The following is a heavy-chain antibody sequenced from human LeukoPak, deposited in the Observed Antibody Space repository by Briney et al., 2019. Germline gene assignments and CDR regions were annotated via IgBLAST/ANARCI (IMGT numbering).Heavy chain of an antibody. CDR3: ARLAITICFDY. Sequence: SETLSLTCAVYGGSFSGYYWSWIRQPPGKGLEWIGEIYHSGSTNYNPSLKSRVTISVDKSKNQFSLKLSSVTAADAAVYYCARLAITICFDYWGQGTLVTVSS. CDR2: IYHSGST. D-gene: IGHD3-10*01. CDR1: GGSFSGYY. J-gene: IGHJ4*02. V-gene: IGHV4-34*01.